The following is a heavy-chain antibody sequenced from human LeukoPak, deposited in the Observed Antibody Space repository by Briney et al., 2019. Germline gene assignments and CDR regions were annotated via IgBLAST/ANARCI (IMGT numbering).Heavy chain of an antibody. CDR1: GFTFDDYG. V-gene: IGHV3-15*01. CDR2: IKTKTDGGTT. CDR3: TTFTRVETTLFDY. D-gene: IGHD3-10*01. J-gene: IGHJ4*02. Sequence: GGSLRLSCAASGFTFDDYGMSWVRQAPGKGLEWVGRIKTKTDGGTTGYAAPVKGGFTISRDDSKNTLYLQMNSLKTEDTAVYYCTTFTRVETTLFDYWGQGTLVTVSS.